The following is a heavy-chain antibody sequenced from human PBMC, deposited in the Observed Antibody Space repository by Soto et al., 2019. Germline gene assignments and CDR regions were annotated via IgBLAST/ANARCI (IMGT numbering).Heavy chain of an antibody. J-gene: IGHJ6*02. CDR2: IKSGGNT. CDR3: VRENYYYGMDV. V-gene: IGHV3-66*01. CDR1: GFTVSTDW. Sequence: GGSLTLSCAASGFTVSTDWMYWVRQAPGKGLEWISVIKSGGNTHYADSVEGRFSISRDNSKNTVYLQMNSLRGEDTAVYYCVRENYYYGMDVWGQGT.